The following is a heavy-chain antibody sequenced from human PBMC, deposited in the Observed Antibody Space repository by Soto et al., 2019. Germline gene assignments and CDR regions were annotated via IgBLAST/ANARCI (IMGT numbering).Heavy chain of an antibody. Sequence: SETLSLTCSVSGGSISGYYWSWIRQPPGKTLEWIGYIYYTGSTIYNPSLRSRVNLSVDTSKNQFSLTVTSVTAEDTAVYYCARRSYGDYGSCLDSWGQGTLVTVSS. D-gene: IGHD4-17*01. CDR3: ARRSYGDYGSCLDS. V-gene: IGHV4-59*01. J-gene: IGHJ5*01. CDR1: GGSISGYY. CDR2: IYYTGST.